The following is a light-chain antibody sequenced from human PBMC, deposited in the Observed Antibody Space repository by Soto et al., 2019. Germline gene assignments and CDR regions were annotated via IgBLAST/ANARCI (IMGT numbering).Light chain of an antibody. CDR1: SSDVGDNNY. CDR2: DVT. V-gene: IGLV2-14*01. J-gene: IGLJ1*01. Sequence: QSALTQPASVSGSPGQSITNSCTGTSSDVGDNNYVSWYQQHPGKAPKLMIYDVTHRPSGISNRFSGSKSGNTASLTISGLQAEDEADYYCSSYTSSSTLYVFGSGTKVTVL. CDR3: SSYTSSSTLYV.